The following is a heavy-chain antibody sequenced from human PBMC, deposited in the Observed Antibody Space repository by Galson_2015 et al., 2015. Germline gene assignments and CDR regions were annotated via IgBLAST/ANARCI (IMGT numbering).Heavy chain of an antibody. D-gene: IGHD1-14*01. CDR1: GFTFSSHA. Sequence: SLRLSCAVSGFTFSSHAMSWVRQATGKGLEWVSAVSATGGSTYYADSVKGRFTISRDNSKNTVYLQMNSLRGEDTAVYYCAKDLLTPDHWGQGNLVTVS. CDR2: VSATGGST. V-gene: IGHV3-23*01. J-gene: IGHJ5*02. CDR3: AKDLLTPDH.